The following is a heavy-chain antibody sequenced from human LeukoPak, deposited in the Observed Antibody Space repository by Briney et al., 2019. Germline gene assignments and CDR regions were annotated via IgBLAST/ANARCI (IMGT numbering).Heavy chain of an antibody. CDR2: IRYDGSNK. Sequence: GGSLRLSCAASGFTFSSFGMHWVRQAPGKGLEWAAFIRYDGSNKYYADFVRGRFTISRDNSKNTLYLQMNSLRAEDTAVYYCANTRSGGSGGILPNAFHIWGQGTMVTVSS. V-gene: IGHV3-30*02. CDR1: GFTFSSFG. CDR3: ANTRSGGSGGILPNAFHI. D-gene: IGHD2-15*01. J-gene: IGHJ3*02.